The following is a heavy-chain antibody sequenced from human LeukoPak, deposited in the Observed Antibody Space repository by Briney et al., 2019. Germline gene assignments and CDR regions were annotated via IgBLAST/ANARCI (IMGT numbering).Heavy chain of an antibody. CDR3: ARDRKYYDSSGYYYRYFDL. J-gene: IGHJ2*01. D-gene: IGHD3-22*01. CDR1: GFSFSSYS. CDR2: ISSGSSYL. V-gene: IGHV3-21*01. Sequence: GGSLRLSCAASGFSFSSYSMIWVRQAPGRGPEWVSSISSGSSYLYYAASVKGRFTISRDNAKNSLFLQMNSLRAGDTAVYYCARDRKYYDSSGYYYRYFDLWGRGTLVTVSS.